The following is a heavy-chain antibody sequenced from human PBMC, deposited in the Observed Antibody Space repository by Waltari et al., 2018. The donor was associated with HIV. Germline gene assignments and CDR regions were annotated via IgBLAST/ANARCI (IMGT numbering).Heavy chain of an antibody. CDR2: ISAYNGNT. J-gene: IGHJ6*02. Sequence: QVQLVQSGAEVKKPGASVKVSCKASGYTFTNYGISWVRQARGEGLEWMGWISAYNGNTNYAQRFQGRVTMTTDTSTSTAYMELRSLRSDDTAVYYCASNRHYYDSSAYHHYGMDVWGQGTTVTVSS. CDR1: GYTFTNYG. V-gene: IGHV1-18*01. CDR3: ASNRHYYDSSAYHHYGMDV. D-gene: IGHD3-22*01.